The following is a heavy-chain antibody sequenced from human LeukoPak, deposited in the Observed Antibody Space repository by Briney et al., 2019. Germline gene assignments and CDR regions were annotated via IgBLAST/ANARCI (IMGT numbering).Heavy chain of an antibody. Sequence: GGSLRLSCAASGFTVSDNYMSWVRQAPGKGLEWVSVIYSGGSTYYADSVEGRFTISRDNSENTLYLQMNSLRAEDTAVYYCARERIAPNWFDPWGQGTLVTVSS. J-gene: IGHJ5*02. CDR3: ARERIAPNWFDP. CDR1: GFTVSDNY. CDR2: IYSGGST. D-gene: IGHD2-15*01. V-gene: IGHV3-66*01.